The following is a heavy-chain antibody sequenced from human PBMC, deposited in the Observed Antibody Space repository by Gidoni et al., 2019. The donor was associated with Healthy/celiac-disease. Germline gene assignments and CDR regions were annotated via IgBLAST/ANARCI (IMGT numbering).Heavy chain of an antibody. CDR1: GFTFSSYG. J-gene: IGHJ3*02. Sequence: QVQLVESGGGVVQPGRSLRLSCAASGFTFSSYGMHWVRQAPGKWLEWVAVIWYDGSNKYYADSVKGRFTISRDNSKNTLYLQMNSLRAEDTAVYYCARDRFLERGTFDIWGQGTMVTVSS. V-gene: IGHV3-33*01. D-gene: IGHD2-15*01. CDR2: IWYDGSNK. CDR3: ARDRFLERGTFDI.